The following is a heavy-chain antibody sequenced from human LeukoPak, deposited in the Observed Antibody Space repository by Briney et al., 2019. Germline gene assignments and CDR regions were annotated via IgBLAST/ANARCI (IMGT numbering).Heavy chain of an antibody. J-gene: IGHJ4*02. CDR2: IYSGGST. CDR3: AKDKKQYDSSGYYDY. CDR1: GFTVSSNY. D-gene: IGHD3-22*01. Sequence: GGSLRLSCAASGFTVSSNYMSWVRQAPGKGLEWVSVIYSGGSTYYADSVKGRFTISRDNSKNSLYLQMNSLRAEDTALYYCAKDKKQYDSSGYYDYWGQGTLVTVSS. V-gene: IGHV3-53*05.